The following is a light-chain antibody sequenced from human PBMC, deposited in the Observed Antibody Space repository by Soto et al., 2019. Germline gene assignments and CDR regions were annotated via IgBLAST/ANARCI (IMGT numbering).Light chain of an antibody. CDR3: QQCSSYST. Sequence: DIQMTQSPSILSASLGDRVTITCRASQSINTWLAWYQQKPGKAPNLLIYQTSQLQSGVPSRFSGSGSGTEFTLTISSLQPDDFVTYFCQQCSSYSTFGQGTKVEIK. J-gene: IGKJ1*01. V-gene: IGKV1-5*03. CDR2: QTS. CDR1: QSINTW.